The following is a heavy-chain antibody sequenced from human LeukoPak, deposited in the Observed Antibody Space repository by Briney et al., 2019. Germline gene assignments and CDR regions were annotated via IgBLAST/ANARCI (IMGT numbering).Heavy chain of an antibody. CDR3: ASEQLLAVAGTRDAFDI. CDR1: GYTFTSYY. D-gene: IGHD6-19*01. CDR2: INPSGGST. Sequence: ASVKVSCKASGYTFTSYYMHWVRQAPGQGLEWMGIINPSGGSTSYAQKFQRRVTMTRDTSTSTVYMELSSLRSEDTAVYYCASEQLLAVAGTRDAFDIWGQGTMVTVSS. J-gene: IGHJ3*02. V-gene: IGHV1-46*01.